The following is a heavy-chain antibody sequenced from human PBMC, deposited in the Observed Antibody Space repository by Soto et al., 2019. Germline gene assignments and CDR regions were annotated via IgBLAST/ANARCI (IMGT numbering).Heavy chain of an antibody. D-gene: IGHD3-3*01. CDR3: ASGNTIQPNAFYAMDV. V-gene: IGHV1-8*01. Sequence: QVQLVQSGAEVKKPGASVKVSCKASGYTFNSYDMNWVRQATGQGLEWLGYMNPNTGNTGYAQKFQGRVTMTRDTSISTAYMELSSLRSEDTAIYYCASGNTIQPNAFYAMDVWGQGTTVTVCS. CDR2: MNPNTGNT. CDR1: GYTFNSYD. J-gene: IGHJ6*02.